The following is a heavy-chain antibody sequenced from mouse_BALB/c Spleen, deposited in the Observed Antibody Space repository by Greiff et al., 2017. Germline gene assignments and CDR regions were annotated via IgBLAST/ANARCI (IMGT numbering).Heavy chain of an antibody. Sequence: QVQLQQSGAELVRPGTSVKVSCKASGYAFTNYLIEWVKQRPGQGLEWIGVINPGSGGTNYNEKFKGKATLTADKSSSTAYMQLSSLTSDDSAVYFCAKTLTYGNYLYWGQGTTLTVSS. CDR1: GYAFTNYL. D-gene: IGHD2-10*02. J-gene: IGHJ2*01. CDR2: INPGSGGT. V-gene: IGHV1-54*01. CDR3: AKTLTYGNYLY.